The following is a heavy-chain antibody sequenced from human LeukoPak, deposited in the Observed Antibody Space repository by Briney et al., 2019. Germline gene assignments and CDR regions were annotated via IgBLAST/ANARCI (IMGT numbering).Heavy chain of an antibody. CDR2: INGDGSWT. CDR1: GHYW. CDR3: VSFYETY. J-gene: IGHJ4*02. Sequence: PGGSLRLSCAASGHYWMHWVRQAPGKGLVWVSHINGDGSWTTYADSVKGRFTISKGNAKNTVYLQMNNLRAEDTAVYYCVSFYETYWGRGTLVTVSS. V-gene: IGHV3-74*01. D-gene: IGHD2-2*01.